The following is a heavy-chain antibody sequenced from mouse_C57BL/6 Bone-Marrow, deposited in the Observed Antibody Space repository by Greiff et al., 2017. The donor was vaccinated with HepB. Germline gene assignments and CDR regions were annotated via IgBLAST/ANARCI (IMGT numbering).Heavy chain of an antibody. J-gene: IGHJ3*01. CDR1: GYTFTSYG. D-gene: IGHD2-3*01. CDR3: ARATDGYYAWFAY. CDR2: IYPRSGNT. Sequence: QVQLKESGAELARPGASVKLSCKASGYTFTSYGISWVKQRTGQGLEWIGEIYPRSGNTYYNEKFKGKATLTADKSSSTAYMELRSLTSEDSAVYFCARATDGYYAWFAYWGQGTLVTVSA. V-gene: IGHV1-81*01.